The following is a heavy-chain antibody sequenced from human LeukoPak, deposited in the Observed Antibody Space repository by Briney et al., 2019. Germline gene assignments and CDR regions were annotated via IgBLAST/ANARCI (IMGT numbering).Heavy chain of an antibody. CDR2: IYYSGGT. CDR1: GGSISSYY. CDR3: ARVGATGNWFDP. V-gene: IGHV4-59*01. Sequence: SETLSLTCTVSGGSISSYYWSWIRQPPGKGLEWIGYIYYSGGTNYNPSLKSRVTISVDMSKNQFSLKLSSVTAADTAVYYCARVGATGNWFDPWGQGTLVTVSS. D-gene: IGHD1-26*01. J-gene: IGHJ5*02.